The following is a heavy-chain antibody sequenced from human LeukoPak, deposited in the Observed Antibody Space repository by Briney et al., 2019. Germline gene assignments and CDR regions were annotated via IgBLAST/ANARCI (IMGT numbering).Heavy chain of an antibody. CDR2: ISSSSSTI. J-gene: IGHJ4*02. V-gene: IGHV3-48*03. CDR3: ARGIVEFDY. D-gene: IGHD1-26*01. CDR1: GFTFSTYE. Sequence: GGSLRLSCAVSGFTFSTYEMNWVRQAPGKGLEWVSYISSSSSTIYYADSVKGRFTISRDNAKNSLYLQMNSLRAEETAVYYCARGIVEFDYWGQGTLVTVSS.